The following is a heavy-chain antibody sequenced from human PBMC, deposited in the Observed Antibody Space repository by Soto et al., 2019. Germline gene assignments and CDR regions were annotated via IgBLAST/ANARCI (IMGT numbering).Heavy chain of an antibody. V-gene: IGHV1-18*01. CDR1: GYTFTSYG. Sequence: ASVKVSCKASGYTFTSYGISWVRQAPGQGLEWMGWISAYNGNTNYAQKLQGRVTMTTDTSTSTAYMELRSLRSDNTAVYYCARTTYYYDSSGPSDAFDIWGQGTMVTVSS. D-gene: IGHD3-22*01. CDR3: ARTTYYYDSSGPSDAFDI. CDR2: ISAYNGNT. J-gene: IGHJ3*02.